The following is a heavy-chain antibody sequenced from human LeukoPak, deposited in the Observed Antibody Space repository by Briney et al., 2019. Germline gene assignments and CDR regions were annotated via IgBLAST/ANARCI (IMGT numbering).Heavy chain of an antibody. Sequence: GGSLRLSCAASGFTFSSYWMSWVRQAPGKGLEGVANIKQDGSEKYYVDSVKGRFTISRDNDKDSLYLQMNSLRAEDTAVYYCARVFGLVGALDYWGQGTLVTVSS. CDR3: ARVFGLVGALDY. J-gene: IGHJ4*02. CDR1: GFTFSSYW. CDR2: IKQDGSEK. D-gene: IGHD1-26*01. V-gene: IGHV3-7*01.